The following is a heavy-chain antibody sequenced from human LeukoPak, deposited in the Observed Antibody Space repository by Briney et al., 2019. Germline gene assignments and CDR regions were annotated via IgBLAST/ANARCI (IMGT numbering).Heavy chain of an antibody. V-gene: IGHV4-30-4*01. CDR1: GGSISSGDYY. Sequence: SQTLSLTCTVSGGSISSGDYYWGWIRQPPGKGLEWIGYIYYSGSTYYNPSLRSRVTISVDTSKNQFSLKLSSVTAADTAVYYCANSQLGPYYYGMDVWGQGTTVTVSS. J-gene: IGHJ6*02. D-gene: IGHD6-6*01. CDR2: IYYSGST. CDR3: ANSQLGPYYYGMDV.